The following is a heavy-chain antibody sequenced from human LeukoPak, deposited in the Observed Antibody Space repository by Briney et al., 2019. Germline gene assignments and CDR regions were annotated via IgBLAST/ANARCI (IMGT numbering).Heavy chain of an antibody. D-gene: IGHD6-13*01. CDR2: ISSSSSTI. Sequence: GESLRLSCAASGFTFNTYSMNWVRQAPGKGLEWVSYISSSSSTIKYADSVKGRFTISRDNAKNSLFLQMNSLRAEDTAVYYCARVYTSSWYDYWGQGTLVTVSS. V-gene: IGHV3-48*01. CDR1: GFTFNTYS. CDR3: ARVYTSSWYDY. J-gene: IGHJ4*02.